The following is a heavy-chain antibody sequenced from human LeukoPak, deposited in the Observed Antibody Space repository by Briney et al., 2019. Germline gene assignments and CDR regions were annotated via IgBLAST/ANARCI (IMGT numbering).Heavy chain of an antibody. J-gene: IGHJ4*02. CDR3: ARGLYDGDY. V-gene: IGHV1-18*01. CDR2: ISVHNGNT. CDR1: GYTFTYFG. D-gene: IGHD3-22*01. Sequence: ASVKVSCKASGYTFTYFGLSWVRQAPGQGLEWLGSISVHNGNTKYAPKFQGRVTITTDTSTSTAYLELGSLRSDDTAVYYCARGLYDGDYWGQGSLVTVSS.